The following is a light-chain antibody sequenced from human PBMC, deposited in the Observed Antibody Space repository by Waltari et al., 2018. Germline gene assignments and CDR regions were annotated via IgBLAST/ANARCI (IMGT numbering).Light chain of an antibody. CDR2: DVN. J-gene: IGLJ2*01. CDR1: SSDVVGHDY. CDR3: SSYSTSSSLIL. V-gene: IGLV2-14*03. Sequence: QSALSQPASVSGSPGQSIPIPCPGASSDVVGHDYVSWSQQHPGKAPKLIIRDVNNRPSGVSNRFSGSKSGNTASLTISGLQAEDEADYYCSSYSTSSSLILFGEGTKVTVL.